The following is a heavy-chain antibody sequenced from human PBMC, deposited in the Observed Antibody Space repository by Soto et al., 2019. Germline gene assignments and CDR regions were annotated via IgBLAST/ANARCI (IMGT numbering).Heavy chain of an antibody. CDR3: AGVVTTVTTRAS. Sequence: SETLSLTWAVSGGSISSGGYCWSWIRQPPGKGLEWIGYIYHSGSTYYNPSLKSRVTISVDRSKNQFSLKLSSVTAADTAGYYSAGVVTTVTTRASWGPGTRVTVSS. J-gene: IGHJ5*02. D-gene: IGHD4-17*01. V-gene: IGHV4-30-2*01. CDR1: GGSISSGGYC. CDR2: IYHSGST.